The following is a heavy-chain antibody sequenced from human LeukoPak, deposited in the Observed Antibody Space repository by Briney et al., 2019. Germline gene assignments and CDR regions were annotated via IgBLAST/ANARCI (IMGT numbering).Heavy chain of an antibody. Sequence: GASVKVSCRASGYTFTSYYMHWVRQAPGQGLEWMGIINPSGGSTSYAQKFQGRVTMTRDTSTSTVYMELSSLRSGDTAVYYCTVADAFDIWGQGTMVTVSS. J-gene: IGHJ3*02. V-gene: IGHV1-46*01. D-gene: IGHD4-23*01. CDR2: INPSGGST. CDR3: TVADAFDI. CDR1: GYTFTSYY.